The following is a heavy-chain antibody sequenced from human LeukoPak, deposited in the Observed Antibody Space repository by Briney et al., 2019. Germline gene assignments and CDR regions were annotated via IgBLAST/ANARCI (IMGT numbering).Heavy chain of an antibody. CDR2: INPNSGGT. CDR1: GYTFTGYY. CDR3: ARYRGVMHFYYYGMDV. V-gene: IGHV1-2*06. Sequence: ASVKVSCKASGYTFTGYYMHWVRQAPGQGLEWMGRINPNSGGTNYAQKFQGRVTMTRDTSISTAYMELSRLRSDDTAVYYCARYRGVMHFYYYGMDVWGQGTTVTVSS. J-gene: IGHJ6*02. D-gene: IGHD3-10*01.